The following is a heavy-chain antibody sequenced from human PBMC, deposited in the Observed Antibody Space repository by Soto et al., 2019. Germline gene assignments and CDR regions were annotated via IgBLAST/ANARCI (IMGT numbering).Heavy chain of an antibody. D-gene: IGHD2-15*01. CDR2: ISVGGGSI. J-gene: IGHJ3*01. Sequence: GGSLRLSCVASGFTFISYALNWVRQAPGKGLEWVSYISVGGGSIFYADSVKGRFTISRGDATNSLYLQMNSLRDEDTAVYYCVRDHRWAFDFWGQGTMVTVSS. V-gene: IGHV3-48*02. CDR1: GFTFISYA. CDR3: VRDHRWAFDF.